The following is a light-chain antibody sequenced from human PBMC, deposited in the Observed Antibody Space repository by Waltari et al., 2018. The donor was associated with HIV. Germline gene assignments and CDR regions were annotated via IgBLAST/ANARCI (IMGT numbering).Light chain of an antibody. CDR2: WAS. Sequence: DIVMTQSPDSLAVSLGARATVTCTSSRTVLYNRNYLAWYQHKPGQAPKVLIYWASTRACGVPDRFSGSGSGTDFSLTISRVQADDVAIYYCQQYYTLRSTFGGGTKIEI. J-gene: IGKJ4*01. CDR1: RTVLYNRNY. V-gene: IGKV4-1*01. CDR3: QQYYTLRST.